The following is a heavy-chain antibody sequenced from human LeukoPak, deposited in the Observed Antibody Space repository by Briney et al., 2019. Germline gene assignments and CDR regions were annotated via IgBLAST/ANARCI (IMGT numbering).Heavy chain of an antibody. CDR1: GGTFISYA. CDR2: IIPIFGTA. CDR3: ARGSLSSSWDEEYFDY. D-gene: IGHD6-13*01. V-gene: IGHV1-69*13. J-gene: IGHJ4*02. Sequence: ASVKVSCKASGGTFISYAISWVRQAPGQGLEWMGGIIPIFGTANYAQKFQGRVTITADESTSTAYMELSSLRSEDTAVYYCARGSLSSSWDEEYFDYWGQGTLVTVSS.